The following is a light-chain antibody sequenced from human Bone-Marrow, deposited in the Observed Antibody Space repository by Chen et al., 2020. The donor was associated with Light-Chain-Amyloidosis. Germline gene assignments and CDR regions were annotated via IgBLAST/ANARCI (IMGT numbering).Light chain of an antibody. V-gene: IGLV3-21*02. Sequence: VSVAPGQTATIACGGNNIGSTSVHRYQQTPGQAPLLVVYDDSDRPSGIPERLSGSNSGNTATLTISRVEAGDEADYYCQVWDRSSDRPVFGGGTKLTVL. CDR3: QVWDRSSDRPV. CDR2: DDS. J-gene: IGLJ3*02. CDR1: NIGSTS.